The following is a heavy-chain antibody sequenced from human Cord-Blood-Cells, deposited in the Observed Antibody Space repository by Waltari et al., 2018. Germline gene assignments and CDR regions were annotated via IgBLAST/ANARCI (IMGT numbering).Heavy chain of an antibody. Sequence: EVQLVESGGGLVQPGGSLRLSCAASGFTFSSYWMSWVRQAPGKELEWVTNIKQDGSEKYYVDSVKGRFTIARDNAKNSLYLQMNSLRAEDTAVYYCARDISSLGAFDIWGQGTMVTVSS. V-gene: IGHV3-7*01. CDR1: GFTFSSYW. J-gene: IGHJ3*02. D-gene: IGHD3-3*02. CDR3: ARDISSLGAFDI. CDR2: IKQDGSEK.